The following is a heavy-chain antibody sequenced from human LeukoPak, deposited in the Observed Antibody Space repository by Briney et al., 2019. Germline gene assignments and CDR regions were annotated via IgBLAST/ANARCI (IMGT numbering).Heavy chain of an antibody. CDR2: ISSNNNHI. CDR3: ARGQGDSSGYCLDY. Sequence: GGSLRLSCAASGFTFSSYSMNWVRKAPGKGLEWGSSISSNNNHIYYADSVRGRFTISRDNAKNSLYLQMNSLRAEDTAVYYCARGQGDSSGYCLDYWGRGTLVTVSS. V-gene: IGHV3-21*01. D-gene: IGHD3-22*01. J-gene: IGHJ2*01. CDR1: GFTFSSYS.